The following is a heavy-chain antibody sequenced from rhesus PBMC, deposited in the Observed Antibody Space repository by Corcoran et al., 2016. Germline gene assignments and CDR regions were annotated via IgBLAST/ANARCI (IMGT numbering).Heavy chain of an antibody. D-gene: IGHD3-16*01. J-gene: IGHJ4*01. CDR2: IYGSGSST. Sequence: QLQLQESGPGLVKPSETLSVTCAVSGGSISSRYWSWIRPAPGKGLEWIGYIYGSGSSTNYNPSLKSRVTLSVDTSKNQLSLKLSSVTAADTAVYYCASESYYSGSSLHYWGQGVLVTVSS. CDR1: GGSISSRY. V-gene: IGHV4-169*02. CDR3: ASESYYSGSSLHY.